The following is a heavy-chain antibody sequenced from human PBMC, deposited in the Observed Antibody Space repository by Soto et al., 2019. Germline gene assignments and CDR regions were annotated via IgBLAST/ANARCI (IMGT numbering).Heavy chain of an antibody. D-gene: IGHD3-22*01. CDR2: IYYSGGT. J-gene: IGHJ3*02. CDR3: ARPGNYYDSSGKAAFDI. V-gene: IGHV4-39*01. Sequence: PSETLSLTCTVSGGSISSSSYYWGWIRQPPGKGLEWIGSIYYSGGTYYNPSLKSRVTISVDTSKNQFSLKLSSVTAADTAVYYCARPGNYYDSSGKAAFDIWGQGTMVTVSS. CDR1: GGSISSSSYY.